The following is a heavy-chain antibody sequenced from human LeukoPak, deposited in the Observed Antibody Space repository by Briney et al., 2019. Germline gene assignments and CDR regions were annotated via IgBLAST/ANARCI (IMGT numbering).Heavy chain of an antibody. CDR3: ARDLRVVVAAAMYYYGMDV. V-gene: IGHV3-33*01. D-gene: IGHD2-2*01. CDR1: GLPFSSYG. Sequence: GGSLRLSCALSGLPFSSYGMHWVRQAPGKGVEWVAVIWYDGSNKFHADCVKGRFTISRDESKNTLYLQMISLRAEDPAVYYCARDLRVVVAAAMYYYGMDVWGQGTTVTVSS. J-gene: IGHJ6*02. CDR2: IWYDGSNK.